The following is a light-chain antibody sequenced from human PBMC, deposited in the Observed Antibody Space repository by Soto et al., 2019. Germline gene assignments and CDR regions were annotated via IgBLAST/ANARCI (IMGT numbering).Light chain of an antibody. J-gene: IGLJ2*01. CDR1: SSDVGGYNY. CDR3: SSYTSSSTVV. CDR2: EVN. V-gene: IGLV2-14*01. Sequence: QSALTQPASVSGSPGQSITISCTGTSSDVGGYNYVSWYQQHPGKAPKLMIYEVNNRPSGVSNRFSGSKSGNTASLTISGLQAEDEADYYCSSYTSSSTVVFGGGTQLTV.